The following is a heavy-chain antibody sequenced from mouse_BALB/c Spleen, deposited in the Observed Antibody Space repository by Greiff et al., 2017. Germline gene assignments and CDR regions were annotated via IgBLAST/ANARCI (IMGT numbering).Heavy chain of an antibody. CDR2: IYPGDGDT. CDR3: ARSYRYDDAFDY. Sequence: QVQLQQPGAELVKPGASVKISCKASGYAFSSSWMNWVKQRPGQGLEWIGRIYPGDGDTNYNGKFKGKATLTADKSSSTAYMQLSSLTSVDSAVYFCARSYRYDDAFDYWGQGTTLTVSS. V-gene: IGHV1-80*01. D-gene: IGHD2-14*01. CDR1: GYAFSSSW. J-gene: IGHJ2*01.